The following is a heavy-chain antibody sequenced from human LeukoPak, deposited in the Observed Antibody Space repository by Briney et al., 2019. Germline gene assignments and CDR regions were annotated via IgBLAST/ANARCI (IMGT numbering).Heavy chain of an antibody. D-gene: IGHD2-2*01. CDR2: INHSGST. CDR3: ARGLTGCSSISCGY. Sequence: SETLSLTCAVYGGSFSGYYWSWIRQPPGKGLEWIGEINHSGSTNYNPSLKSRVTISVDTSKNQFSLKLSSVTAADTAVYYCARGLTGCSSISCGYWGQGTLVTVSS. J-gene: IGHJ4*02. CDR1: GGSFSGYY. V-gene: IGHV4-34*01.